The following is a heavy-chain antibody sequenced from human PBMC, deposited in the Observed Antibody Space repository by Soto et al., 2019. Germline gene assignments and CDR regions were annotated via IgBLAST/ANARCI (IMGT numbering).Heavy chain of an antibody. D-gene: IGHD2-2*02. CDR1: GFSVSGNY. V-gene: IGHV3-53*01. Sequence: GGSLRLSCAASGFSVSGNYMSWVRQAPGKGLEWVSVIYSDGSTYYADSVKGRFTISRDNSKNVMYLQMNSLRAEDTAVYYCARDCSSTSCYTPHYGMDVWGQGTTVTVS. CDR3: ARDCSSTSCYTPHYGMDV. J-gene: IGHJ6*02. CDR2: IYSDGST.